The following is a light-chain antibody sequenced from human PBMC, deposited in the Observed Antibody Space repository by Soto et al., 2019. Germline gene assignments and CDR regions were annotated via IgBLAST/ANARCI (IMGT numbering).Light chain of an antibody. V-gene: IGKV1-16*01. CDR2: DAS. Sequence: DIQMTQSPSSLSASVGDRVTITCQASQNINNYLNWYQQKPGRAPKLLIYDASTLQSGVPSRFSGSGSGTDFTLTISCLQSEDFATYYCQQYYSYPLTFGGGTKVDIK. J-gene: IGKJ4*01. CDR3: QQYYSYPLT. CDR1: QNINNY.